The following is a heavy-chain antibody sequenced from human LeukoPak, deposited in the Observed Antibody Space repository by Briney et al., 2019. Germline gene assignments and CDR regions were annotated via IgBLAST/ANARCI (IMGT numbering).Heavy chain of an antibody. Sequence: AGGTLRLSCAASGFTFSSYAMSWVRQAPGKGLEWVSAISGSGDSTYYADSVKGRFTISRDNAKNSLYLQMNSLRAEDTAVYYCARVLRYDNSGHDSFDIWGQGTMVTVSS. D-gene: IGHD3-22*01. CDR1: GFTFSSYA. V-gene: IGHV3-23*01. CDR2: ISGSGDST. CDR3: ARVLRYDNSGHDSFDI. J-gene: IGHJ3*02.